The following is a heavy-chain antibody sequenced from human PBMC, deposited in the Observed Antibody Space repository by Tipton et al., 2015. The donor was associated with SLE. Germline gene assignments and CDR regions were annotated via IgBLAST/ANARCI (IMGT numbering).Heavy chain of an antibody. CDR1: GGSIRSSNYY. D-gene: IGHD4-23*01. CDR3: ARTFYGGGDAFDV. V-gene: IGHV4-39*07. CDR2: ISYSGNT. Sequence: TLSLTCTVSGGSIRSSNYYWGWIRQPPGKGLEWIGSISYSGNTYYNPSLKSRLTISVDTSKNQFSLKLSSVTAADSALYYCARTFYGGGDAFDVWGQGTKVSVSS. J-gene: IGHJ3*01.